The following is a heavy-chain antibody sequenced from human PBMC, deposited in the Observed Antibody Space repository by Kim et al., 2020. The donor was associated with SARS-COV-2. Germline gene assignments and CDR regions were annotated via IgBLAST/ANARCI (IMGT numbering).Heavy chain of an antibody. D-gene: IGHD1-26*01. V-gene: IGHV3-23*01. CDR3: AKASYSTDYYYYGMDV. J-gene: IGHJ6*02. Sequence: SVKGRCTISRDNSKNTLYLQMNSLRAEDTAVYYCAKASYSTDYYYYGMDVWGQGTTVTVSS.